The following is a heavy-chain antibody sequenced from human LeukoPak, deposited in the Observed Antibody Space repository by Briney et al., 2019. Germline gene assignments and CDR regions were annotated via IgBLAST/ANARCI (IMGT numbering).Heavy chain of an antibody. CDR1: GFTFSSYW. Sequence: GSLRLSCAASGFTFSSYWMSWVRQAPGKGLEWVANIKQDGSEKYYVDSVKGRFTISRDNAKNSLYLQMNSLRAEDTALYYCASAGYCSGGSCYLDYWGQGTLVTVSS. V-gene: IGHV3-7*03. J-gene: IGHJ4*02. D-gene: IGHD2-15*01. CDR2: IKQDGSEK. CDR3: ASAGYCSGGSCYLDY.